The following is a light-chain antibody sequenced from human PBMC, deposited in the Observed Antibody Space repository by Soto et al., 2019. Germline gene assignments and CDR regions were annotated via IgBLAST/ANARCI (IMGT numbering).Light chain of an antibody. CDR1: QDISSN. CDR2: DAS. CDR3: QQSYMEPIT. V-gene: IGKV1-39*01. J-gene: IGKJ5*01. Sequence: DIQMTQSPSSVSGSVGDRVIISCRASQDISSNLAWYQQRPGKAPKLLIYDASRLQSGVPSRFSGSGGGTDFTLSISSVQPEDFATYFCQQSYMEPITFGQGTRLEIK.